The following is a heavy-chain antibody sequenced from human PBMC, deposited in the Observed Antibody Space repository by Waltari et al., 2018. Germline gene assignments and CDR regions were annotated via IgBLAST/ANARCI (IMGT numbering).Heavy chain of an antibody. D-gene: IGHD2-2*01. CDR2: ISSSSSYI. Sequence: EVQLVESGGGLVKPGGSLRLHCSASGFTFSYYSMNWVRQAPGKGLEWVSSISSSSSYIYYPDSVKGRFTISRDNAKNSLYLQMNSLRVEDTAVYYCARPYCSSTSCYFYGMDVWGQGTTVTVSS. CDR3: ARPYCSSTSCYFYGMDV. J-gene: IGHJ6*02. CDR1: GFTFSYYS. V-gene: IGHV3-21*01.